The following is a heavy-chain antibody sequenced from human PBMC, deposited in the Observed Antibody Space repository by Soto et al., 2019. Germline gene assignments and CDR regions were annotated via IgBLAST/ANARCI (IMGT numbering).Heavy chain of an antibody. D-gene: IGHD2-2*01. CDR1: GYTFTSYG. V-gene: IGHV1-18*01. CDR3: ARGCRSTSCYAGDWFDP. Sequence: ASVKVSCKASGYTFTSYGISWVRQAPGQGLEWMGWISAYNGNTNYAQKLQGRVTMTTDTSTSTAYMELRSLRSDDTAVYYCARGCRSTSCYAGDWFDPWGQGTLVTVSS. CDR2: ISAYNGNT. J-gene: IGHJ5*02.